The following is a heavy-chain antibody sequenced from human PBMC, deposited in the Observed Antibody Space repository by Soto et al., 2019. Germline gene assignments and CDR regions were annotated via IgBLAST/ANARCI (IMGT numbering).Heavy chain of an antibody. Sequence: SSETLSLTCTVSGASISSYYWSWIRQPPGKGLEWIGYIYYSGSTNYNPSLKSRVTISVDTSKNQFSLKLSSVTAADTAVYYCARSPYYDILTGYYTGDYYFDYWGQGTLVTVS. CDR2: IYYSGST. J-gene: IGHJ4*02. CDR3: ARSPYYDILTGYYTGDYYFDY. V-gene: IGHV4-59*01. CDR1: GASISSYY. D-gene: IGHD3-9*01.